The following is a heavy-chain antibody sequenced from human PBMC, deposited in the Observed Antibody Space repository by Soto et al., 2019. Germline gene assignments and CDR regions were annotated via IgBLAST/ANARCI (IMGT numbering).Heavy chain of an antibody. D-gene: IGHD3-16*01. CDR2: ISTSSGYR. V-gene: IGHV3-21*01. CDR1: GFTFSHYS. Sequence: PGGSLRLSCAASGFTFSHYSMNWVRQAPGKGLEWVSSISTSSGYRYYADSVKGRFTISRDNAKKSLYLQMNSLRAEDTAVYYCARDLHDYVSFRFDPWGQGTLVTVSS. CDR3: ARDLHDYVSFRFDP. J-gene: IGHJ5*02.